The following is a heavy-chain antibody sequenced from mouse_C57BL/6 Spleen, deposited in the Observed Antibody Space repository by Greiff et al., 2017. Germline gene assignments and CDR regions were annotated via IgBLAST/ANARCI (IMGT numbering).Heavy chain of an antibody. V-gene: IGHV1-80*01. CDR3: ARRDYYGNYYAMDY. CDR1: GYAFSSYW. CDR2: IYPGDGDT. J-gene: IGHJ4*01. D-gene: IGHD1-1*01. Sequence: QVQLQQSGAELVKPGASVKISCKASGYAFSSYWMNWVKQRPGKGLEWIGQIYPGDGDTNYNGKFKGKATLTADKSSSTAYMQLSSLTSEDSAVYFCARRDYYGNYYAMDYWGQGTSVTVSS.